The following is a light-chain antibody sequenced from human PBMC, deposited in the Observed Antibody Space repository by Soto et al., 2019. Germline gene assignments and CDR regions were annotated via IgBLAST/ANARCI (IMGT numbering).Light chain of an antibody. V-gene: IGKV3-20*01. J-gene: IGKJ5*01. CDR2: STS. CDR3: QQYGNSPIT. CDR1: QSVGDTY. Sequence: EIVFTQSPGTLSFSPLERATLSCRASQSVGDTYLAWYQQKPGQAPRLLMYSTSIRATGIPDRFSGSGSGTDFTLTISRLEPEDFAVYYCQQYGNSPITFGQGTRLEIK.